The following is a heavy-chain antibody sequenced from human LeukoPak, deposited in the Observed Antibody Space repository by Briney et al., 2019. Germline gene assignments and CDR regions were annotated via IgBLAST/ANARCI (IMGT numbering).Heavy chain of an antibody. Sequence: GGSLRLSRAASGFTFSSYSMNWVRQAPGKGLEWVSYISSSSSTIYYADSVKGRFTISRDNAKNSLYLQMNSLRAEDTAVYYCARDQSGWSFDYWGQGTLVTVSS. CDR2: ISSSSSTI. CDR3: ARDQSGWSFDY. J-gene: IGHJ4*02. V-gene: IGHV3-48*01. D-gene: IGHD6-19*01. CDR1: GFTFSSYS.